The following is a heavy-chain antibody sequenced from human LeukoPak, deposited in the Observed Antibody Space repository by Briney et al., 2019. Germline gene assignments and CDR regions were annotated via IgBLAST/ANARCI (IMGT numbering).Heavy chain of an antibody. CDR2: IYYSGNT. CDR1: GGSVSSGSYY. V-gene: IGHV4-61*01. J-gene: IGHJ4*02. D-gene: IGHD5-18*01. CDR3: ARDVAAMDSGFDY. Sequence: PSETLSLTCTVSGGSVSSGSYYWSWIRQPPGKGLEWIGYIYYSGNTNYNPSLKSRVTISVDTSKNQFSLKLSSVTAADTAVYYCARDVAAMDSGFDYWGQGTLVTVSS.